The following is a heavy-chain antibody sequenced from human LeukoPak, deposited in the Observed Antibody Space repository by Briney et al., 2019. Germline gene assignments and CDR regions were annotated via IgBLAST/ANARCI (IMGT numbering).Heavy chain of an antibody. V-gene: IGHV3-30*02. Sequence: PGGSLRLSCAASGFTFSSYGMHWVRQAPGKGLEWVAFIRYDGSNKYYADSVKGRFTISRDNSKNTLYLQMNSLRAEDTAVYYCARDLPTYSSSAEAGLDYWGQGTLVTVSS. CDR3: ARDLPTYSSSAEAGLDY. CDR2: IRYDGSNK. J-gene: IGHJ4*02. D-gene: IGHD6-6*01. CDR1: GFTFSSYG.